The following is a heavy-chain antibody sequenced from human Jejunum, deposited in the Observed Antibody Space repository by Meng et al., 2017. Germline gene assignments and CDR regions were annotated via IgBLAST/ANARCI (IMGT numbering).Heavy chain of an antibody. CDR1: GVSIGSYY. J-gene: IGHJ4*02. Sequence: SETLSLTCTVSGVSIGSYYWSWIRQPAGKGLEWIGRIYTTASINYNPSLRGRVTMSVDTSKNQFSLWLSSVTAADTAVYFCATLTRGRAVTAREYYFDSWGQGTLVTVSS. CDR2: IYTTASI. D-gene: IGHD6-19*01. V-gene: IGHV4-4*07. CDR3: ATLTRGRAVTAREYYFDS.